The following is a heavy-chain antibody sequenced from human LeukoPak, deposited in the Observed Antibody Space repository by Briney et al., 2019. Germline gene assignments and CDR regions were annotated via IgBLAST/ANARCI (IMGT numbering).Heavy chain of an antibody. CDR2: ISPYNGNT. D-gene: IGHD2/OR15-2a*01. J-gene: IGHJ2*01. CDR1: GYTFSSYA. Sequence: SVTVSCTASGYTFSSYAISWVRQAPGQGLEWMGWISPYNGNTNSAQKFQGRVTMTTDTSTSAAYMELRSLRSDDTAVYYCARDNTWYFDLWGGGTVVAVSS. CDR3: ARDNTWYFDL. V-gene: IGHV1-18*01.